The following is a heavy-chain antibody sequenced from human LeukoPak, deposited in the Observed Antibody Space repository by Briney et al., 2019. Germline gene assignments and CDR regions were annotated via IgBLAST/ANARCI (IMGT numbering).Heavy chain of an antibody. CDR3: AANGANWGSMGDY. Sequence: SETLSLTCTVSGGSISRSSYYWGRIRQPPWKGLEWIGSIYYSGSTYYNPSLKSRVTISVDTSKNQFSLKLSSVTAADTAVYYCAANGANWGSMGDYWGQGTLVTVSS. D-gene: IGHD7-27*01. CDR2: IYYSGST. J-gene: IGHJ4*02. CDR1: GGSISRSSYY. V-gene: IGHV4-39*07.